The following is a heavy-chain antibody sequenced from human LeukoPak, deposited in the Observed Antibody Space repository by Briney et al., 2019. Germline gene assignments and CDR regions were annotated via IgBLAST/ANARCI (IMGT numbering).Heavy chain of an antibody. CDR2: IYYSGST. CDR1: GGSISSSNYY. CDR3: ARGLRYSDY. D-gene: IGHD3-9*01. V-gene: IGHV4-39*07. J-gene: IGHJ4*02. Sequence: SETLSLTCTVSGGSISSSNYYWGWIRQPPGKGLEWIGSIYYSGSTYYNPSLKSRVTISVDTSKNQFSLSLRSVTAADTAVYYCARGLRYSDYWGQGTLVTVSS.